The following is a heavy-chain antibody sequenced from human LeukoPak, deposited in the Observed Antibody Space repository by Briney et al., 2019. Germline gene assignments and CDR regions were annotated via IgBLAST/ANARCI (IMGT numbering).Heavy chain of an antibody. J-gene: IGHJ3*02. Sequence: GGSLRLSCAASGFTFSSYAMSWVRQAPGKGLEWVSAISGSGGSTYYADSVKGRFTISRDNSKNTLYLQMNSLRAEDTAVYSCAKGSESSGWPRAGWGWLQGAFDIWGQGTMVTVSS. D-gene: IGHD6-19*01. CDR1: GFTFSSYA. V-gene: IGHV3-23*01. CDR3: AKGSESSGWPRAGWGWLQGAFDI. CDR2: ISGSGGST.